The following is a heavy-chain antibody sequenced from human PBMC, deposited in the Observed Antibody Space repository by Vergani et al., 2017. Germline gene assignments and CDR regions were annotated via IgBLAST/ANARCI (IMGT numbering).Heavy chain of an antibody. CDR1: GYTFTSYG. CDR3: ARECHLYSSSGYYSYYFDY. J-gene: IGHJ4*02. V-gene: IGHV1-18*01. D-gene: IGHD6-13*01. Sequence: QVQLVQSGAEVKKPGASVKVSCKASGYTFTSYGISWVRQATGQGLEWMGWISAYNGNTNYAQKLQGRVTMTTDTSTSTAYRELRSLRSDDTAVYYCARECHLYSSSGYYSYYFDYWGQGTLVTVSS. CDR2: ISAYNGNT.